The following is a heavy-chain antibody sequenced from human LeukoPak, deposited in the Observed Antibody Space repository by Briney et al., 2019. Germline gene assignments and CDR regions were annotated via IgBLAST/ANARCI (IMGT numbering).Heavy chain of an antibody. Sequence: PGGSLRLSCAASGFTFSSYAMSWVRQAPGKGLEWVSAISGSGGSTYYADSVKGRFTISRDNSKNTPYLQMNSLRAEDTAVYYCAKDPRITMIVVVITAYFDYWGQGTLVTVSS. CDR1: GFTFSSYA. V-gene: IGHV3-23*01. D-gene: IGHD3-22*01. CDR2: ISGSGGST. CDR3: AKDPRITMIVVVITAYFDY. J-gene: IGHJ4*02.